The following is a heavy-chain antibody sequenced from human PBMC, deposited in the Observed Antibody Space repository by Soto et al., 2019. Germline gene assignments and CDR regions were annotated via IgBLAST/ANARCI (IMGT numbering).Heavy chain of an antibody. CDR1: GGSFSGYY. D-gene: IGHD2-2*01. CDR2: INHSGGT. Sequence: PSETLSLTCAVYGGSFSGYYWSWIRQPPGKGLEWIGEINHSGGTNYNPSLKSRVTISVDTSKNQFSLKLSSVTAADTAVYYCARAPKRDIVVVPAAHGFDYWGQGTLVTVSS. J-gene: IGHJ4*02. V-gene: IGHV4-34*01. CDR3: ARAPKRDIVVVPAAHGFDY.